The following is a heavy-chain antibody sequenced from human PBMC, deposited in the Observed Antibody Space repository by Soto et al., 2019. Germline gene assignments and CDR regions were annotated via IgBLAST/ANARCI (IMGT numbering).Heavy chain of an antibody. V-gene: IGHV3-30*18. J-gene: IGHJ4*02. CDR1: GFIFSSYG. Sequence: GGSLRLSCAASGFIFSSYGMHWVRQAPGKGLEWVAVISYDGSNKYYADSVKGRFTISRDNSKNTLYLQMNSLRAEDTAVYYCAKGVRWSYYFDYWGQGTLVTVSS. CDR2: ISYDGSNK. D-gene: IGHD2-8*01. CDR3: AKGVRWSYYFDY.